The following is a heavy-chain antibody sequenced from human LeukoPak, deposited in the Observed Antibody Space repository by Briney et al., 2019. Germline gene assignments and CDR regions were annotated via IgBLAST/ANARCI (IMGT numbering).Heavy chain of an antibody. CDR1: GGSISSGGYY. Sequence: SQTLSLTCTVSGGSISSGGYYWGWIRQPPGKGLEWIGSIYYSGSTYYNPSLKSRVTISVDTSKNQFSLKLSSVTAADTAVYYCARYCSGGSCYSGADYWGQGTLVTVSS. CDR2: IYYSGST. D-gene: IGHD2-15*01. J-gene: IGHJ4*02. CDR3: ARYCSGGSCYSGADY. V-gene: IGHV4-39*01.